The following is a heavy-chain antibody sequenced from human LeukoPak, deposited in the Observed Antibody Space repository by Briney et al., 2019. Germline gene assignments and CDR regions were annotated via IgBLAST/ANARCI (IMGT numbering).Heavy chain of an antibody. V-gene: IGHV3-7*01. CDR1: GFTFSGYW. CDR2: IKQDGSEK. D-gene: IGHD6-6*01. Sequence: GGSLRLSCAASGFTFSGYWMSWVRQAPGKRLEWVANIKQDGSEKYYVDSVKGRFTISRDNAKNSLYLQMNSLRAEDTAVYYCARFSSGAYYYFDYWDQGNLVTVPS. J-gene: IGHJ4*02. CDR3: ARFSSGAYYYFDY.